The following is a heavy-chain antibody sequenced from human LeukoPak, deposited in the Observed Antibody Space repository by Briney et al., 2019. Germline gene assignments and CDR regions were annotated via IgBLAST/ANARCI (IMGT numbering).Heavy chain of an antibody. J-gene: IGHJ4*02. Sequence: ASVKVSCKSSGYSFTGYYIHWVRQVPGQGLEWMGWIKPSTGGTNYGQKFQDRVTMTRDTSISTAYLDLSSLRSDDTAVYYCARGADYYDSSTYYFWGQGTLVIVSS. CDR2: IKPSTGGT. CDR1: GYSFTGYY. D-gene: IGHD3-22*01. V-gene: IGHV1-2*02. CDR3: ARGADYYDSSTYYF.